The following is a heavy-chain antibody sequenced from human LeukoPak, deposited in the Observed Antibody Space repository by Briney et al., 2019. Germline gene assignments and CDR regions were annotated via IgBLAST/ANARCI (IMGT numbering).Heavy chain of an antibody. CDR1: GFTVSSNY. J-gene: IGHJ3*02. D-gene: IGHD6-19*01. Sequence: GGSLRLSCAASGFTVSSNYMSWVRQAPGKGLEWVSVIYSGGSTYYADSVKGRFTISRDNSKNTLYLQMNSLRAEDTAVYYCARKYSSGWYYGDDAFDIWGQGTMVTASS. CDR3: ARKYSSGWYYGDDAFDI. V-gene: IGHV3-53*01. CDR2: IYSGGST.